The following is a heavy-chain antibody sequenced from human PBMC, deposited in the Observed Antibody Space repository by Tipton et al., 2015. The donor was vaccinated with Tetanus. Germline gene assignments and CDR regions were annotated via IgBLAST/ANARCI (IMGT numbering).Heavy chain of an antibody. J-gene: IGHJ5*02. Sequence: MQLVQSGAEVKKPGESLKISCKGSGYSFTSYWIGWVRQMPGKGLEWMGIIYPGDSDTRYSPSFQGQVTISADKSISTAYLQWSSLKASDTAMYYCARVGAYCSSTSCYNDWFDPWGQGTLVTVSS. CDR1: GYSFTSYW. CDR2: IYPGDSDT. D-gene: IGHD2-2*02. V-gene: IGHV5-51*01. CDR3: ARVGAYCSSTSCYNDWFDP.